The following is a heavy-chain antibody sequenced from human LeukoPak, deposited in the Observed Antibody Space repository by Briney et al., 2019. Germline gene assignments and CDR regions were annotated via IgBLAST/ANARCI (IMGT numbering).Heavy chain of an antibody. CDR2: LYSDGNT. CDR3: ARGVEPLAANTLAY. CDR1: GFTVITND. Sequence: PGGSLTLSCAASGFTVITNDMTWVRQAPGKGLEWVSGLYSDGNTKYAESVQGRFTISIDNSKNTLYLEMNSLSPDDTAVYYCARGVEPLAANTLAYWGQGTLVTVSS. V-gene: IGHV3-53*01. J-gene: IGHJ4*02. D-gene: IGHD1-14*01.